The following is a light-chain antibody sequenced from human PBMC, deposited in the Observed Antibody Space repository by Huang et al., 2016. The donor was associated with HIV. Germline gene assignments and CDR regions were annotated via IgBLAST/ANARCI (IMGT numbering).Light chain of an antibody. Sequence: DIQMTQSPSSLSASVGDTVTITCRASQGINNFLAWYQQKPGKVPNRLIYGASTLQPGVPSRFSGSGSGTDFTLTISGLQPEDFATYYCQNYNRALWTFGQGTKVDVK. CDR3: QNYNRALWT. V-gene: IGKV1-27*01. CDR2: GAS. CDR1: QGINNF. J-gene: IGKJ1*01.